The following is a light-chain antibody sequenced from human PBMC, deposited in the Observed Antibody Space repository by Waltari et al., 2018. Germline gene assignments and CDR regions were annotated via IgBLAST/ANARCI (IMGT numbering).Light chain of an antibody. Sequence: QSVLTQPPSVSGAPGQRVTISCTGSSPNLGAGYDVPWYQQLPGTAPKLLIYGNSNRPSGVPDRLSGSKSGTSASLAITGLQAEDEADYYCQSYDSSLSGPVVFGGGTKLTVL. CDR2: GNS. CDR1: SPNLGAGYD. V-gene: IGLV1-40*01. J-gene: IGLJ2*01. CDR3: QSYDSSLSGPVV.